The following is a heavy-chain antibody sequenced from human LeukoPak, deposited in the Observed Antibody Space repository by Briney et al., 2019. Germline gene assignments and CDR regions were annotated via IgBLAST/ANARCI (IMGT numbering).Heavy chain of an antibody. J-gene: IGHJ4*02. D-gene: IGHD3-22*01. Sequence: GGSLRLSCVASGFTFSSYSMNWVRQAPGKGLEWVSYISSSSSTIYYADSVKGRFTISRDNAKNSLYLQMNSLRAEDTAVYYCARDRYYDSSGYYLGVGYWGQGTLVTVSS. CDR3: ARDRYYDSSGYYLGVGY. CDR1: GFTFSSYS. CDR2: ISSSSSTI. V-gene: IGHV3-48*01.